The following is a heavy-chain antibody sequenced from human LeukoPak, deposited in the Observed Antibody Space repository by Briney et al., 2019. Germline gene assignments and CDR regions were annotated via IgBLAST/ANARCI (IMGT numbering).Heavy chain of an antibody. J-gene: IGHJ4*02. CDR3: AVTMIRGVLPSYYFDY. V-gene: IGHV4-38-2*01. D-gene: IGHD3-10*01. Sequence: SETLSLTCAVSGYSISSGYYWGWIRQPPGKGLEWTGSIYHSGSTYYNPSLKSRVTISVDTSKNQFSLKLSSVTAADTAVYYCAVTMIRGVLPSYYFDYWGQGTLVTVSS. CDR1: GYSISSGYY. CDR2: IYHSGST.